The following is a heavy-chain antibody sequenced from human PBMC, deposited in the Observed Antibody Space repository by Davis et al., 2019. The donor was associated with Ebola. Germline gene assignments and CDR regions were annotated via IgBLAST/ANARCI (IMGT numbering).Heavy chain of an antibody. CDR2: VNPQIGKT. CDR3: ARDPDYYGSGTFHYYYYGMDV. D-gene: IGHD3-10*01. V-gene: IGHV1-8*01. Sequence: ASVKVSCKASGYSFIDYDINWVRQASGRGLEWMGWVNPQIGKTGYAQKFRGRVTMTTDSKEGTAYLELSGLRSDDTAVYYCARDPDYYGSGTFHYYYYGMDVWGQGTTVTVSS. J-gene: IGHJ6*02. CDR1: GYSFIDYD.